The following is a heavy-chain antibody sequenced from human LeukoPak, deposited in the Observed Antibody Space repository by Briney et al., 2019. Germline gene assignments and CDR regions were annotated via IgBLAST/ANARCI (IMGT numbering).Heavy chain of an antibody. J-gene: IGHJ4*02. CDR1: GGSFSGYY. Sequence: SETLSLTCAVYGGSFSGYYWSWIRQPPGKGLEWSGEINHRGGTNYNPSLKSRVTISVDTSKNQFSLKLSSVTAADTAVYYCARGRTGLPSYWGQGILVTVSS. CDR2: INHRGGT. D-gene: IGHD3/OR15-3a*01. V-gene: IGHV4-34*01. CDR3: ARGRTGLPSY.